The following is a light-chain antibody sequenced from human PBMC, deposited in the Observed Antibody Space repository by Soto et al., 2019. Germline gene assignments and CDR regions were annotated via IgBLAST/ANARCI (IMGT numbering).Light chain of an antibody. V-gene: IGKV1-16*01. CDR2: DAS. CDR3: QQFNTYPIT. J-gene: IGKJ4*01. CDR1: QDISHY. Sequence: DIQMTQSPSSLSASVGDRVTITCRASQDISHYLAWFQLKPGKAPKSLIYDASSLQRGVPSRFSGSGSGTEFTLTISSLQPEDFATYYCQQFNTYPITFGGGNKVEIK.